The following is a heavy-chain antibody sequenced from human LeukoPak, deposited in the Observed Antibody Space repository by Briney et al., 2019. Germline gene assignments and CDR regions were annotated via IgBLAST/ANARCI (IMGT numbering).Heavy chain of an antibody. CDR2: IYYSGST. CDR1: GGSISSYY. Sequence: SETLSLTCTVFGGSISSYYWSWIRQPPGKGLEWIGYIYYSGSTNYNPSLKSRVTISVDTSKNQFSLKLSSVTAADTAVYYCARSSGSYLRATYYYYYMDVWGKGTTVTISS. J-gene: IGHJ6*03. V-gene: IGHV4-59*01. CDR3: ARSSGSYLRATYYYYYMDV. D-gene: IGHD1-26*01.